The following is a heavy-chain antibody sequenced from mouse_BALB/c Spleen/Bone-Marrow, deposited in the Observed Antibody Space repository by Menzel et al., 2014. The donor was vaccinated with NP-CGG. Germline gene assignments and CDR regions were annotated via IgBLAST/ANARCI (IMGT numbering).Heavy chain of an antibody. D-gene: IGHD2-14*01. V-gene: IGHV14-3*02. CDR2: IDPANGNT. CDR1: GFNIKDTY. CDR3: ARYRLGTYFDY. J-gene: IGHJ2*01. Sequence: VQLQQSGAELVKPGASVKLSCTASGFNIKDTYMHWVKQRPEQGLGWIGRIDPANGNTKYDPKFQGKATITADTSSNTAYLQLSSLTSEDTAVYYCARYRLGTYFDYWGQGTTLTVSS.